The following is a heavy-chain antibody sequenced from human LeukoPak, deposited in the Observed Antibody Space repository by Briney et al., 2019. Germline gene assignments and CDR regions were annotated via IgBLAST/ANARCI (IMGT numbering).Heavy chain of an antibody. D-gene: IGHD6-19*01. CDR3: ARDDTAVAGTELDY. CDR2: ISSSSTNI. J-gene: IGHJ4*02. Sequence: GGSLRLSCAASGFTFSNYNMNWVRQAPGKGLEWVSYISSSSTNIYYTDSVQGRFTISRDNAKNSLYLQMNSLRAEDTAVYYCARDDTAVAGTELDYWDQGTLVTVSS. CDR1: GFTFSNYN. V-gene: IGHV3-21*01.